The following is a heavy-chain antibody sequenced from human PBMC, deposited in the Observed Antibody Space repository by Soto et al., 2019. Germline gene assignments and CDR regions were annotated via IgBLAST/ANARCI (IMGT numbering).Heavy chain of an antibody. CDR3: AREGYDSRGYFPDYSYYGMDV. D-gene: IGHD3-22*01. CDR1: GDSVSSSSAA. V-gene: IGHV6-1*01. J-gene: IGHJ6*02. CDR2: TYYRSKWYN. Sequence: SQTLSLTCAISGDSVSSSSAAWNWIRQSPSRGLEWLGRTYYRSKWYNDYAVSVKSRITINPDTSKNQFSLQLNSVTPEDTAVYYCAREGYDSRGYFPDYSYYGMDVWGQGTTVTVAS.